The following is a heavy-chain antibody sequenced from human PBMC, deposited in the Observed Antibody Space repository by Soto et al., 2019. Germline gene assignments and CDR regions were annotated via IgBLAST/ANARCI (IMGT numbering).Heavy chain of an antibody. CDR2: ISAYNGNT. J-gene: IGHJ3*02. CDR1: GYTFTSFG. D-gene: IGHD2-15*01. V-gene: IGHV1-18*01. Sequence: QVQLVQSGAEVKKPGASVKVSCKASGYTFTSFGISWVRQAPGQGLEWMGWISAYNGNTNYAENLPGRVTMTTDTSTSTAYMELRCLRSDDTAVYDCARDHRGGTDAFDIWGQGTMVTVSS. CDR3: ARDHRGGTDAFDI.